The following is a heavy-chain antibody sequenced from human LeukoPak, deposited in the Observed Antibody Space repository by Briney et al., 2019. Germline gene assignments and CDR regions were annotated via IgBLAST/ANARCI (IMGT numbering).Heavy chain of an antibody. Sequence: SETLSLTCTVSGGSISSSYSYWGWIRQPPGNGLEWIGNIYYSGSTYYSPSLTSRVTVSVDTSENQFSLKLSSVTAADTAVYYCARRGSGYEESWFDPWGQGTLVTVSS. J-gene: IGHJ5*02. CDR1: GGSISSSYSY. D-gene: IGHD3-22*01. CDR3: ARRGSGYEESWFDP. V-gene: IGHV4-39*07. CDR2: IYYSGST.